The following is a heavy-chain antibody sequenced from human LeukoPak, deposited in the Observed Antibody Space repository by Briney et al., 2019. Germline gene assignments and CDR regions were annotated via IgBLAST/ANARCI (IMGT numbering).Heavy chain of an antibody. Sequence: ASVKVSCKASGYTFSTYYMSWVRQAPGQGLEWMGLINPSGGITTYSQKFQGRVTMTRDTPTSTVHMELSSLRSEDTAVYYCARARGYGDYVFYYWGQGTLVTVSS. D-gene: IGHD4-17*01. V-gene: IGHV1-46*01. CDR3: ARARGYGDYVFYY. CDR1: GYTFSTYY. CDR2: INPSGGIT. J-gene: IGHJ4*02.